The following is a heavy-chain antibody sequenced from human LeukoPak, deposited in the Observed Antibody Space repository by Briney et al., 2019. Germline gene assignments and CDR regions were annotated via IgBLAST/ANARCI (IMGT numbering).Heavy chain of an antibody. Sequence: SETLSLTCTVSGGSISSYYWSRIRQPPGKGLEWIGYIYYSGSTNYNPSLKSRVTISVDTSKNQFSLKLSSVTAADTAVYYCARQRRYSSGWPKYYYYYYGMDVWGQGTTVTVSS. D-gene: IGHD6-19*01. CDR1: GGSISSYY. J-gene: IGHJ6*02. CDR3: ARQRRYSSGWPKYYYYYYGMDV. V-gene: IGHV4-59*08. CDR2: IYYSGST.